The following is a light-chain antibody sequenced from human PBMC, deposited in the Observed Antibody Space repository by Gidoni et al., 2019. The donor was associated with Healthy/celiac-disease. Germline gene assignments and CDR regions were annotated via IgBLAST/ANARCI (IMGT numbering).Light chain of an antibody. CDR2: GKN. J-gene: IGLJ2*01. Sequence: SSELTQDPAVSVVLGQTVRITCQGDSLRSYYASWYQQKPGQAPVLVIYGKNNRPSGIPDRFSGSSSGNTASLTITGAQAEDEADYYCNSRDSSGNHHVFGGGTKLTVL. V-gene: IGLV3-19*01. CDR3: NSRDSSGNHHV. CDR1: SLRSYY.